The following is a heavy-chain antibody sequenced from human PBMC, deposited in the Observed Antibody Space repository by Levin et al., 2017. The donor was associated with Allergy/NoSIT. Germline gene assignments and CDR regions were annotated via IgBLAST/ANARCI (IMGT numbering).Heavy chain of an antibody. CDR3: ASVVVPAGIGSVYYYGMDV. Sequence: SETLSLTCTVSGGSVSSGSYYWSWIRQPPGKGLEWIGYIYYSGSTNYNPSLKSRVTISVDTSKNQFSLKLSSVTAADTAVYYCASVVVPAGIGSVYYYGMDVWGQGTTVTVSS. D-gene: IGHD2-2*01. V-gene: IGHV4-61*01. CDR2: IYYSGST. CDR1: GGSVSSGSYY. J-gene: IGHJ6*02.